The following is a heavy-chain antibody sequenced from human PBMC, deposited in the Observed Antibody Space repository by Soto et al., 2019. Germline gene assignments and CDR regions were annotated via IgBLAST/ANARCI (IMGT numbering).Heavy chain of an antibody. V-gene: IGHV3-48*02. CDR2: ISTTSFTI. J-gene: IGHJ5*01. Sequence: XGSLRLSCAASGVRFSTYNMDWVRQAPGKGPEWIAHISTTSFTIYYADSVKGRFTISRDNDRNSLYLEMNSLRDEDTAVYYCARDRCYDGTCYSASDSWGQGTLVTVSS. D-gene: IGHD2-15*01. CDR3: ARDRCYDGTCYSASDS. CDR1: GVRFSTYN.